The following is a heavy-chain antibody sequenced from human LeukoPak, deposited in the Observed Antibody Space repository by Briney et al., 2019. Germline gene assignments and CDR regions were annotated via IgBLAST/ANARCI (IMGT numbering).Heavy chain of an antibody. V-gene: IGHV3-33*01. CDR1: GFTFSQFG. Sequence: GGSLRLSCAASGFTFSQFGMHWVRQAPGKGLEWVAIIWYDGSEKFYGDSVKGRFTISRDNSKNTLYLQMNSLRAEDTAVYYCARDRGTTSSAGYYFDYWGQGTLVTVSS. CDR3: ARDRGTTSSAGYYFDY. D-gene: IGHD6-6*01. CDR2: IWYDGSEK. J-gene: IGHJ4*02.